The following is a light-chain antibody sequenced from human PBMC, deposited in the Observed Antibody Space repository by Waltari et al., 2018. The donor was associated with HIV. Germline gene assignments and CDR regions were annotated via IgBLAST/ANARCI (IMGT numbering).Light chain of an antibody. Sequence: QSALTQPPSPSGSPGQSVTIPCTGTSRDVGGYNSVSRYKQHPGEAPKVVIFEVYKRPSGVPDRLSGSKSGNTASLTVSGLQADDEATYYCASYAGRNNLVFGGGTKLTVL. CDR3: ASYAGRNNLV. CDR2: EVY. J-gene: IGLJ2*01. V-gene: IGLV2-8*01. CDR1: SRDVGGYNS.